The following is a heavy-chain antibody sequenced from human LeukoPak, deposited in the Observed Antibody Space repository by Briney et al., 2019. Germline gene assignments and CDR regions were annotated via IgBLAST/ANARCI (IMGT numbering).Heavy chain of an antibody. J-gene: IGHJ4*02. CDR2: INPNSGGT. D-gene: IGHD6-19*01. CDR3: ARGYSSGWYYFDY. Sequence: GASVKVSCKASGYTFTGYYMHWVRQAPGQGLEWMGWINPNSGGTSYAQKFQGRVTMTRDTSISTAYMELSRLRSDDTAVYYCARGYSSGWYYFDYWGQGTLVTVSS. CDR1: GYTFTGYY. V-gene: IGHV1-2*02.